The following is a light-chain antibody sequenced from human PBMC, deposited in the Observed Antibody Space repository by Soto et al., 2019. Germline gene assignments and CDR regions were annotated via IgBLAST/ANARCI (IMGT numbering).Light chain of an antibody. V-gene: IGKV1-16*01. CDR3: QQYTSYST. J-gene: IGKJ1*01. Sequence: DIQMTQSPSSLSASLGDRVTITCRASQGISNYLSCYQHQPGKVPTLLIYAASTSKSGVPSRSSGSASGTDFPLTITSLPPDDFATYYCQQYTSYSTFGQGTKVDIK. CDR1: QGISNY. CDR2: AAS.